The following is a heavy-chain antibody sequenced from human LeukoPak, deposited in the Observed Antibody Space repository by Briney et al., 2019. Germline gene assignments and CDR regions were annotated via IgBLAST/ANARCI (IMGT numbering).Heavy chain of an antibody. Sequence: SETLSLTCAVYGGSFSGYYWSWIRQPPGKGLEWIGEINHSGSTNYNPSLKSRVTISVDTSKNQFSLKLSSVTAADTAVYYCARDFGTVEMGPGDYWGQGTLVTVSS. CDR2: INHSGST. V-gene: IGHV4-34*01. CDR1: GGSFSGYY. CDR3: ARDFGTVEMGPGDY. D-gene: IGHD1-1*01. J-gene: IGHJ4*02.